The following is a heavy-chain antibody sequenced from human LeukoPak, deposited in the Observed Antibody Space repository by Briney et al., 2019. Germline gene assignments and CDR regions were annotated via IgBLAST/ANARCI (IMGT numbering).Heavy chain of an antibody. D-gene: IGHD1-26*01. CDR3: AAKGNGYTGIYVFAH. CDR1: GFNFDEYS. CDR2: LFASGYA. V-gene: IGHV3-66*01. Sequence: GGSLRLSCAASGFNFDEYSMSWVRQAPGKGLEWVSVLFASGYAKYADSVKGRFTISRDSSENTLNLQMNSLKPEDTAVYYCAAKGNGYTGIYVFAHWGQGTLVTVSP. J-gene: IGHJ4*02.